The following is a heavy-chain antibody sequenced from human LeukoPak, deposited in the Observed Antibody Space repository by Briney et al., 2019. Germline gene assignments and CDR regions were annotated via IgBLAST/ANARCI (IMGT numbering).Heavy chain of an antibody. CDR2: IYYSKNT. Sequence: SETLSLTCTVSGGSISSSSAYWDWIRQPPGKGLEWIGSIYYSKNTYYNPSLKSRVTISADTSKNQFSLTLGSVSATDTAVYYCVSPRVFSYGYFDYWGQGTLVTVSS. V-gene: IGHV4-39*01. CDR3: VSPRVFSYGYFDY. D-gene: IGHD5-18*01. J-gene: IGHJ4*02. CDR1: GGSISSSSAY.